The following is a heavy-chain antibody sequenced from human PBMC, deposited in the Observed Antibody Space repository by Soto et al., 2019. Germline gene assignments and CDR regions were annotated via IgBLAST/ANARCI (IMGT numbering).Heavy chain of an antibody. D-gene: IGHD6-13*01. CDR1: GFSLTIGVVG. CDR3: AHRLPGPSGYDV. J-gene: IGHJ6*02. CDR2: IYWNDEQ. Sequence: SGPTRVNPTQTLTLTCTFSGFSLTIGVVGVGWIRQPPGEALEWLALIYWNDEQYYNPSLRNRLTITRDTSKNQVVLTMTNMDPVDTATYYCAHRLPGPSGYDVWGQGTTVTVSS. V-gene: IGHV2-5*01.